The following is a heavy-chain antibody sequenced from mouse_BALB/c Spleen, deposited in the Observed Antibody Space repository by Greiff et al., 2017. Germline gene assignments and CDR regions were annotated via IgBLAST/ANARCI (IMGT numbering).Heavy chain of an antibody. CDR3: AKFYGSSYDYFDY. CDR2: IWGGGST. Sequence: VHLVESGPGLVAPSQSLSITCTVSGFSLTDYGVSWIRQPPGKGLEWLGVIWGGGSTYYNSALKSRLSISKDNSKSQVFLKMNSLQTDDTAMYYCAKFYGSSYDYFDYWGQGTTLTVSS. V-gene: IGHV2-6-5*01. CDR1: GFSLTDYG. D-gene: IGHD1-1*01. J-gene: IGHJ2*01.